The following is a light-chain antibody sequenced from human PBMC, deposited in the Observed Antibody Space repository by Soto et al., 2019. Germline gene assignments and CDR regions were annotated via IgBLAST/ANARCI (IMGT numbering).Light chain of an antibody. V-gene: IGLV2-14*01. CDR2: DVS. CDR3: SSYTSSSTYV. Sequence: QSVLTQPASVSGSPGQSITISCTGTSSDVGGYNYVSWYQQDPGKAPKVMIYDVSNRPSGVSHRFSASKSGNTASLTISGLHADDEADYYCSSYTSSSTYVFGTGTKVTVL. J-gene: IGLJ1*01. CDR1: SSDVGGYNY.